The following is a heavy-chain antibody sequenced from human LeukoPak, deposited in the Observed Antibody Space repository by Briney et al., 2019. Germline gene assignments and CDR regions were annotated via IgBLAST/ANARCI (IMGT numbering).Heavy chain of an antibody. CDR3: ARDPRGEAVAVDYYYGMDV. CDR1: GYTFTRYG. J-gene: IGHJ6*02. D-gene: IGHD6-19*01. V-gene: IGHV1-18*01. Sequence: ASVTVSCKASGYTFTRYGISWVRQAPGQGREWMGWISAYNGNTNYAQKLQGRVTMTTDTSTSTAYMELRSLRSDDTAVYYCARDPRGEAVAVDYYYGMDVWGQGTTVTVSS. CDR2: ISAYNGNT.